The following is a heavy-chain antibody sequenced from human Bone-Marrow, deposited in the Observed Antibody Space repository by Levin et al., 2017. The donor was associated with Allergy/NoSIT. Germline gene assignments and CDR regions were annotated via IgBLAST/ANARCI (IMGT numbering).Heavy chain of an antibody. J-gene: IGHJ6*02. CDR3: ARGRTGFGGLDV. CDR1: GQSFTEYF. D-gene: IGHD3-10*01. CDR2: VNRSGRT. Sequence: PGGSLRLSCAAYGQSFTEYFWTWVRHSPGKGLQWIGEVNRSGRTTYSPSLQSRVVISIDTSKKQFSLTLTSVTAADTGVYFCARGRTGFGGLDVWGQGATVLVSS. V-gene: IGHV4-34*01.